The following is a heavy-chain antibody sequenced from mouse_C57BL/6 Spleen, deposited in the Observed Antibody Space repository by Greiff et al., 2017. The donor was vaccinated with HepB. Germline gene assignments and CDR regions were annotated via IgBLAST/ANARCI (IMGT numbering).Heavy chain of an antibody. J-gene: IGHJ2*01. V-gene: IGHV1-55*01. CDR3: AGFDYDCDWGYFDY. Sequence: QVQLQQPGAELVKPGASVKMSCKASGYTFTSYWITWVKQRPGQGLEWIGDIYPGSGSTNYNEKFKSKATLTVDTSSSTAYMQLSSLTSEDSAVYYCAGFDYDCDWGYFDYWGQGTTLTVSS. CDR1: GYTFTSYW. CDR2: IYPGSGST. D-gene: IGHD2-4*01.